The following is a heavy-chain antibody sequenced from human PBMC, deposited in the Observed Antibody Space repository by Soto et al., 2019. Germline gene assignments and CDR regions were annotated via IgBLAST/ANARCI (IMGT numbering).Heavy chain of an antibody. J-gene: IGHJ4*02. CDR3: ARCSDAFGFGS. Sequence: SETLSLTCAVSCGSIKSGGYYWGWIRQPPGKGLEWIGYIHYRGRTSYNPSLESRASISLDTSGHHFSLKLTSVTAADTAVYYCARCSDAFGFGSWGQGTLVTVSS. V-gene: IGHV4-31*11. CDR1: CGSIKSGGYY. CDR2: IHYRGRT. D-gene: IGHD2-15*01.